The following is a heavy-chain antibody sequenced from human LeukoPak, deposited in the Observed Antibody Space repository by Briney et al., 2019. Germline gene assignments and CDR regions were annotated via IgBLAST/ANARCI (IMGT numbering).Heavy chain of an antibody. J-gene: IGHJ6*03. CDR1: GFTFSDYY. CDR3: ATTQWGYYYMDV. Sequence: GGSLRLSCAASGFTFSDYYMSWIRQAPGKGLEWVSYISSSGSTMYYADSVKGRFTISRDNAKNSLHLQMNSLRAEDTAVYYCATTQWGYYYMDVWGKGTTVTVSS. V-gene: IGHV3-11*01. CDR2: ISSSGSTM. D-gene: IGHD1-26*01.